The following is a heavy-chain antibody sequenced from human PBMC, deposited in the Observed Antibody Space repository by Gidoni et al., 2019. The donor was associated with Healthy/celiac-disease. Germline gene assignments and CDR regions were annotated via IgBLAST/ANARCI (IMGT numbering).Heavy chain of an antibody. V-gene: IGHV3-9*01. Sequence: VQLLEPGGGSVQPGRSLRLSCAASEYTFDDYALHWVRQAPGKCLEWVSGSSWNSGSISYADSVKGRFTISRDNAKNSLYLKMNSLRAEDTALYYCAKAYSYGPDYGGNSFDYWGQGTLVTVSS. J-gene: IGHJ4*02. D-gene: IGHD5-18*01. CDR1: EYTFDDYA. CDR3: AKAYSYGPDYGGNSFDY. CDR2: SSWNSGSI.